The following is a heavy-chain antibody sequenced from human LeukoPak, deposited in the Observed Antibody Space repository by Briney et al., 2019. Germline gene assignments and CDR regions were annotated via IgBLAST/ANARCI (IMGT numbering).Heavy chain of an antibody. CDR3: VRDSVCSSWMGY. Sequence: GGSLRLSCAASGFTVSSNYMSWVRQAPGKGLEWVSVIYSGGSTYYADSVKGRFNISRDNSKNTLYLQMNSLRVEDTAVYYCVRDSVCSSWMGYWGQGTLVTVSS. J-gene: IGHJ4*02. CDR2: IYSGGST. V-gene: IGHV3-53*01. D-gene: IGHD6-13*01. CDR1: GFTVSSNY.